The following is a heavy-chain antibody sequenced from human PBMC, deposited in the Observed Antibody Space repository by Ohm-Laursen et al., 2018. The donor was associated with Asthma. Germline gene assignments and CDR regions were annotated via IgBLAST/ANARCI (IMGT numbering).Heavy chain of an antibody. D-gene: IGHD3-22*01. CDR3: ARVRYYYDSSGSHSGGYFDY. CDR2: IYYSGST. V-gene: IGHV4-31*03. J-gene: IGHJ4*02. CDR1: GSSISSGGYY. Sequence: TLSLTCTVSGSSISSGGYYWSWIRQHPGKGLEWIGYIYYSGSTYYNPSLKSRVTISVDTSKNQFSLKLSSVTAADTAVYYCARVRYYYDSSGSHSGGYFDYWGQGTLVTVSS.